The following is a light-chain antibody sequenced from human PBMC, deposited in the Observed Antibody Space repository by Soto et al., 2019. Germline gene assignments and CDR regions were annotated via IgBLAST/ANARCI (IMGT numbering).Light chain of an antibody. J-gene: IGKJ1*01. CDR3: KQYNNWWT. Sequence: EIVMTQPPATLSVSAGERATLSCRASQSVSSNLAWYQQKPGQAPRLLIYGASTRATGIPARFSGSGSGTEFTLTISSLQSEDFAVYYCKQYNNWWTFGQGTKVDIK. CDR2: GAS. V-gene: IGKV3-15*01. CDR1: QSVSSN.